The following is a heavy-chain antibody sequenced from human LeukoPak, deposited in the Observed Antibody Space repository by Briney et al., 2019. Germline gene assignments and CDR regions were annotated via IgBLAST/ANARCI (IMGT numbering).Heavy chain of an antibody. Sequence: SETVSLTCAVYGGSFSGYYWSWIRQPPGKGLEWIGEINHSGSTNYNPSLKSRVTISVDTSKNQFSLKLSSVTAADTAVYYCARGSSGWSFDYWGQGTLVTVSS. V-gene: IGHV4-34*01. J-gene: IGHJ4*02. CDR2: INHSGST. CDR1: GGSFSGYY. CDR3: ARGSSGWSFDY. D-gene: IGHD6-19*01.